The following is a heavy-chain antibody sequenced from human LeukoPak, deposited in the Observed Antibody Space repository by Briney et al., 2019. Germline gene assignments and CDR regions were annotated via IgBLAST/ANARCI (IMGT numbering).Heavy chain of an antibody. V-gene: IGHV7-4-1*02. CDR2: INTNTGNP. CDR1: GGTFDTYA. D-gene: IGHD2-15*01. CDR3: ARAGYCSGGTCNEWFDP. Sequence: ASVKVSCKASGGTFDTYALSWVRQAPGQGLEWMGWINTNTGNPTYAQGFTGRFVFSLDTSVSTTYLQISSLKAEDTAVYYCARAGYCSGGTCNEWFDPWGQGTLVTVSS. J-gene: IGHJ5*02.